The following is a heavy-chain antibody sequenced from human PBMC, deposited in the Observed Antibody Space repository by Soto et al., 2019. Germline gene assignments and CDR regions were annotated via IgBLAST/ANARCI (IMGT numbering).Heavy chain of an antibody. V-gene: IGHV3-43D*03. CDR1: GFTFDDYA. D-gene: IGHD2-15*01. Sequence: GGSLRLSCAASGFTFDDYAMHWVRQAPGKGLEWVSLISWDGGSTYYADSVKGRFTISRDHSKNSLYLQMNSLRAEDTALYYCAKDNLRANCRGGSCYPCYYYYGMDVWGQGTTVTVSS. CDR3: AKDNLRANCRGGSCYPCYYYYGMDV. CDR2: ISWDGGST. J-gene: IGHJ6*02.